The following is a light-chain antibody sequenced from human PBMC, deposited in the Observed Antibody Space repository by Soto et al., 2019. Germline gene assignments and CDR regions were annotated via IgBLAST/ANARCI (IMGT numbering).Light chain of an antibody. V-gene: IGKV3D-15*01. Sequence: IGLSQCPSPLSLSPGERSTLSCSSSQRASTNYLAWYQQKPGQAPRLLIYGASNRATGIPARFSGSGSGTEFTLTISSLQSEDFAVYYCQQYNNWPRTFGQGTKVDIK. J-gene: IGKJ1*01. CDR1: QRASTN. CDR2: GAS. CDR3: QQYNNWPRT.